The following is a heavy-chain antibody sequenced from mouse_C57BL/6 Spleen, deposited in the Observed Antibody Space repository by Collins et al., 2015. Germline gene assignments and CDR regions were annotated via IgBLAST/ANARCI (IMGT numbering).Heavy chain of an antibody. Sequence: QVQLQQPGAELVRPGASVKLSCKASGYTFTSYWMNWVKQRPEKALSGSEGLILTTVKLTTIKKFKDKAILTVDKSSSTAYMQLSSLTSEDSAVYYCARSYDGGFAYWGQGTLVTVSA. CDR3: ARSYDGGFAY. CDR2: LILTTVKL. D-gene: IGHD2-12*01. J-gene: IGHJ3*01. CDR1: GYTFTSYW. V-gene: IGHV1-69*02.